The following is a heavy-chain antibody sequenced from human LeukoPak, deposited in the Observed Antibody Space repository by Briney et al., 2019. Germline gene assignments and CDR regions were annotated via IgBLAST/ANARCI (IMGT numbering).Heavy chain of an antibody. J-gene: IGHJ5*02. D-gene: IGHD3-3*01. V-gene: IGHV3-74*01. CDR3: ARGGPRESDGTPFWRGYWNWFDP. CDR1: GFTFSSYW. CDR2: INSDGSST. Sequence: PGGSLSLSCAASGFTFSSYWMHWVPQAPGKGLVWVTRINSDGSSTRYADSVKGRFTISRDNAKNTLYPQNDSLRAEDTAVYYCARGGPRESDGTPFWRGYWNWFDPWGQGTLVTVSS.